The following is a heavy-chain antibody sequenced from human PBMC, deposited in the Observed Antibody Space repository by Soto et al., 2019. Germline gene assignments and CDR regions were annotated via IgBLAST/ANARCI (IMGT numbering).Heavy chain of an antibody. V-gene: IGHV3-23*01. D-gene: IGHD3-9*01. J-gene: IGHJ4*02. CDR3: AKRLRYFDWLVDTPHY. CDR2: ISGSGGST. CDR1: GFTFSSYA. Sequence: EVQLLESGGGLVQPGGSLRLSCAASGFTFSSYAMSWVRQAPGKWLEWVSAISGSGGSTYYADSVKGRFTISRDNSKNTLYLQMNSLRAEDTAVYYCAKRLRYFDWLVDTPHYWGQGTLVTVSS.